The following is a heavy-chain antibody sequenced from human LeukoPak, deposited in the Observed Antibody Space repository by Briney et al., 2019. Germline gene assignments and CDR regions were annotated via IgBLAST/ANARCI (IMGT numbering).Heavy chain of an antibody. CDR2: INSDGSST. V-gene: IGHV3-74*01. CDR1: GFPFSYDW. D-gene: IGHD3-9*01. Sequence: PGGSLRLSCAASGFPFSYDWRHWVRQAPGKGLVWVSRINSDGSSTSYADSVKGRFTISRDNAENTLYLQMNSLRAEDTAVYYCARASGTDATGYVQIDLWGQGTLVTVSS. J-gene: IGHJ5*02. CDR3: ARASGTDATGYVQIDL.